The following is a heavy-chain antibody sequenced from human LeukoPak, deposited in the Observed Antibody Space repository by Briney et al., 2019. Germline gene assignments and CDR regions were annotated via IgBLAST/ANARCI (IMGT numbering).Heavy chain of an antibody. CDR1: GGSISSGSYY. D-gene: IGHD2-2*01. Sequence: PSETLSLTCTVSGGSISSGSYYWSWIRQPAGKGLEWIGRIYTSGSTNYNPSLKSRVTISVDTSKNQFSLKLSSVTAADTAVCYCARGYCSSTSCYWRYWGQGILVTVSS. CDR3: ARGYCSSTSCYWRY. CDR2: IYTSGST. V-gene: IGHV4-61*02. J-gene: IGHJ4*02.